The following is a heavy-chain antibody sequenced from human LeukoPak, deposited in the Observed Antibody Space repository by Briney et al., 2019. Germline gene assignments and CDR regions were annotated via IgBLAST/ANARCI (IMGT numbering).Heavy chain of an antibody. Sequence: GGSLRLSCAASGFTFSSYAMHWVRQAPGKGLEYVSASSSNGGSTYYANSVKGRFTISRDNSKNTLYLQMGSLRAEDMAVYYCARPDRAYCGGDCSRAFDIWGQGAMVTVSS. CDR1: GFTFSSYA. CDR2: SSSNGGST. D-gene: IGHD2-21*02. V-gene: IGHV3-64*01. CDR3: ARPDRAYCGGDCSRAFDI. J-gene: IGHJ3*02.